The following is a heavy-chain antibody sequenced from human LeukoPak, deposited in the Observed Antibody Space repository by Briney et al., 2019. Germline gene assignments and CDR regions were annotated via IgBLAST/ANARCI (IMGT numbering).Heavy chain of an antibody. Sequence: SVKVSCKASGCTFSSYAISWVRQAPGQGLEWMGGIIPIFGTANYAQKLQGRVTMTTDTSTSTAYMELRSLRSDDTAVYYCARIAVAGFYFDYWGQGTLVTVSS. CDR2: IIPIFGTA. CDR3: ARIAVAGFYFDY. J-gene: IGHJ4*02. D-gene: IGHD6-19*01. V-gene: IGHV1-69*05. CDR1: GCTFSSYA.